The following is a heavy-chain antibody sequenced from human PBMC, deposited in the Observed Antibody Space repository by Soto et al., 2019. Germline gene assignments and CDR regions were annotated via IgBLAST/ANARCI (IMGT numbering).Heavy chain of an antibody. V-gene: IGHV3-30*18. D-gene: IGHD6-13*01. CDR3: AKGPKQQLVYYYYYYGMDV. Sequence: GGSLRLSCAASGFTFSSYGMHWVRQAPGKGLEWVAVISYDGSNKYYADSVKGRFTISRDNSKNTLYLQMNSLRAEDTAVYYCAKGPKQQLVYYYYYYGMDVWGQGTTVTVSS. J-gene: IGHJ6*02. CDR2: ISYDGSNK. CDR1: GFTFSSYG.